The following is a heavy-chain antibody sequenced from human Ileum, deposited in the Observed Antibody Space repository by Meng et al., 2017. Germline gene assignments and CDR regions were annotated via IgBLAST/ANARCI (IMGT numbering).Heavy chain of an antibody. Sequence: QEQPQPSGPVRVKPSPTLSRTCAVSGGSVSSNIAAWNWIRQSPLRGLEWLGRTYYRSKWYSEYAVSVKSRISITPDTSKNQFSLQMNSVTPEDTAVYYCASGSGSLDYWGPGTLVTVSS. CDR3: ASGSGSLDY. CDR1: GGSVSSNIAA. V-gene: IGHV6-1*01. D-gene: IGHD3-3*01. J-gene: IGHJ4*02. CDR2: TYYRSKWYS.